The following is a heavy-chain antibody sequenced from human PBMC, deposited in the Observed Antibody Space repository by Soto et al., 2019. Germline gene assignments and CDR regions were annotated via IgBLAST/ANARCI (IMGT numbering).Heavy chain of an antibody. CDR1: GFTFDDYG. CDR3: AKDRWARDSIDV. CDR2: ITWNSATI. J-gene: IGHJ6*02. V-gene: IGHV3-9*01. Sequence: EEQVVESGGGLVQPGGSLRLSCAASGFTFDDYGMHWVRQGPGKGLAWVSGITWNSATIGYAASVKGRFTISRDNAKNALYLQMSSLTTEDTAVYYCAKDRWARDSIDVWGQGTTVTVSS.